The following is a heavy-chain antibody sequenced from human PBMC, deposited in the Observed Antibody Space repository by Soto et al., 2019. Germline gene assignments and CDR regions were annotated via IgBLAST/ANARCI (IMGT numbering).Heavy chain of an antibody. CDR3: ATAESDYYYYGMDV. Sequence: EVQLLESGGGLVQPGGSLRLSCAASGFTFSSYAMSWVRQAPGKGLECVSTISAGGGSTYSADSVKGRFTISRDNAKNSLYLQMNSLRAEDTAVYYCATAESDYYYYGMDVWGQGTTVTVSS. CDR1: GFTFSSYA. V-gene: IGHV3-23*01. CDR2: ISAGGGST. J-gene: IGHJ6*02.